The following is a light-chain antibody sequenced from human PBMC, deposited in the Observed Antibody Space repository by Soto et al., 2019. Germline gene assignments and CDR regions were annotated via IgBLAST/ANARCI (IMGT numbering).Light chain of an antibody. CDR1: QTISNW. CDR2: KAS. V-gene: IGKV1-5*03. CDR3: HQRQSWPRT. J-gene: IGKJ1*01. Sequence: IHMTQSPSTLSASVGDRVTITCRASQTISNWLAWYQQKPGKAPKLLIYKASTLESAVPSRFCGTGSGTEFTLTISGLQPEDFAIYYCHQRQSWPRTFGQGTKVDIK.